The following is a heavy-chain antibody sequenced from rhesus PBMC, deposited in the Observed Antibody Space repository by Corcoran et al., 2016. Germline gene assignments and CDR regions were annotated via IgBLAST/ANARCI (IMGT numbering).Heavy chain of an antibody. CDR1: GGSIRRNY. Sequence: QVQLQESGPGLVKPSETLSLTCVVSGGSIRRNYWNWIRQPPGKGLEWIGRIYGGSGSTSYNPSLTSRVTISTDTSKNQFSLKLSSVTAADTAMYYCASAYGLDSWGQGVVVTVSS. CDR3: ASAYGLDS. V-gene: IGHV4-147*01. J-gene: IGHJ6*01. CDR2: IYGGSGST.